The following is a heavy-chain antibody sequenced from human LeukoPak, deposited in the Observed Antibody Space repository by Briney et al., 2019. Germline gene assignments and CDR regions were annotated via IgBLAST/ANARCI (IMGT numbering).Heavy chain of an antibody. CDR2: ISSDSSYI. J-gene: IGHJ4*02. CDR3: ANNYGSGTLRVDH. D-gene: IGHD3-10*01. Sequence: PGGSLRLSCAASGFTFSSYSMGWVRQAPGKGLEWVSSISSDSSYISYADSLKGRFTISRDNAQNSLYLQMNSLTAEDTAVYYCANNYGSGTLRVDHWGQGTLVTVSS. V-gene: IGHV3-21*01. CDR1: GFTFSSYS.